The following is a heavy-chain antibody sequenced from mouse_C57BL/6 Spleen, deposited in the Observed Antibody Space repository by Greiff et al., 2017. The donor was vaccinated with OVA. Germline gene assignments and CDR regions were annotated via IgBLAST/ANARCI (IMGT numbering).Heavy chain of an antibody. CDR2: IYPGDGDT. CDR1: GYAFSSSW. Sequence: QVQLQQSGPELVKPGASVKISCKASGYAFSSSWMNWVKQRPGKGLEWIGRIYPGDGDTNYNGKFKGKATLTADKSSSTAYMQLSSLTSEDSAVYFCASLSLETFAYWGQGTLVTVSA. J-gene: IGHJ3*01. CDR3: ASLSLETFAY. V-gene: IGHV1-82*01.